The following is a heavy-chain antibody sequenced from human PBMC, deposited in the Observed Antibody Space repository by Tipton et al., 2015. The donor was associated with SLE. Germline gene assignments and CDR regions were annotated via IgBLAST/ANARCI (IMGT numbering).Heavy chain of an antibody. CDR2: ITTNGNT. CDR3: ARLSTRLVGDTFDV. V-gene: IGHV4-39*02. D-gene: IGHD6-6*01. CDR1: GGSISGTNYY. J-gene: IGHJ3*01. Sequence: TLSLTCSVSGGSISGTNYYWDWILPPPGKGPEWIGRITTNGNTYYIPSLQSRVTMSVDTSKNHFSLNLNSVTAADTAVYYCARLSTRLVGDTFDVWGQGTMVTVSS.